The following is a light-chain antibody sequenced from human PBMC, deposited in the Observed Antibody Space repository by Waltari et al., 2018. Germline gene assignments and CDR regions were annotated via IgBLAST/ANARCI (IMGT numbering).Light chain of an antibody. V-gene: IGLV1-47*02. Sequence: QSVLTQSPSASEAARQSVTISCSGSSSNIGRNGVSWYQQLPATAPKLLTSYTNRRASGVSYRFSCSKSGTSAALAIGGVQTEDEADDYWAAWDDSLSGWVFGGGTRRTVL. CDR3: AAWDDSLSGWV. CDR1: SSNIGRNG. J-gene: IGLJ3*02. CDR2: YTN.